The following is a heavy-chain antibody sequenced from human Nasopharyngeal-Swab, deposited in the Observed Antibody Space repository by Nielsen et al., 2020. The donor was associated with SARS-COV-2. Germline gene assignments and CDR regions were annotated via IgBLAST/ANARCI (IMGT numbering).Heavy chain of an antibody. CDR3: ARHLRDGVVVAAPYYFDY. D-gene: IGHD2-15*01. CDR2: IYYSGST. Sequence: GSLSLTCTVSGGSISSSSYYWGWIRQPPGKGLEWIGSIYYSGSTYYNPSLKSRVTISVDTSKNQFSLKLSSVTAADTAVYYCARHLRDGVVVAAPYYFDYWGQGTLVTVSS. CDR1: GGSISSSSYY. V-gene: IGHV4-39*01. J-gene: IGHJ4*02.